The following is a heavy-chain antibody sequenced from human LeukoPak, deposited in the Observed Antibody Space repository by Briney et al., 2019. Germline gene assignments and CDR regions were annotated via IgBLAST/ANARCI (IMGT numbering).Heavy chain of an antibody. CDR2: IYTSGST. J-gene: IGHJ5*02. CDR1: GGSISSYY. D-gene: IGHD4-23*01. V-gene: IGHV4-4*07. Sequence: PSETLSLTCTVSGGSISSYYWSWIRQPAGKGLEWIGRIYTSGSTNYNPSLKSRVTMSVDTSKNQFSLKLSSVTAADTAVYYCARHEDYGGVTDWFDPWAREPWSPSPQ. CDR3: ARHEDYGGVTDWFDP.